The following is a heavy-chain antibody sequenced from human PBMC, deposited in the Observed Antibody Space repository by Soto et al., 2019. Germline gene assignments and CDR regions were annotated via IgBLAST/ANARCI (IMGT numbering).Heavy chain of an antibody. Sequence: SVKVSCKASGGTFSSYAISWVRQAPGQGLEWMGGIIPIFGTANYAQKFQGRVTITADESTSTAYMELSSLRSEDTAVYYCARDTRYYYGSGSRDYYYGMDVWGQGTTVTVPS. CDR1: GGTFSSYA. CDR2: IIPIFGTA. V-gene: IGHV1-69*13. D-gene: IGHD3-10*01. J-gene: IGHJ6*02. CDR3: ARDTRYYYGSGSRDYYYGMDV.